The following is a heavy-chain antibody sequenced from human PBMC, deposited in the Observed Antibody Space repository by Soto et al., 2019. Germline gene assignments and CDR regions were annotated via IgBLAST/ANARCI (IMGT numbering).Heavy chain of an antibody. CDR2: IRSETDGGTT. J-gene: IGHJ6*02. CDR3: ATDPSYITTYTGGMDV. D-gene: IGHD4-4*01. Sequence: GGSLRLFCAASGFTFSNAWMSWVRQAPGKGLEWVGRIRSETDGGTTDYAAPVKGRFTISRDDSEMTLYLQMNSLETDDTAVYYCATDPSYITTYTGGMDVWGHGTTVTVSS. CDR1: GFTFSNAW. V-gene: IGHV3-15*01.